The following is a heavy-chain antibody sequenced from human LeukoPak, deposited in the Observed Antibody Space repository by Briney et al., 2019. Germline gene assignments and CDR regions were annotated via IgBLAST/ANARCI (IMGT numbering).Heavy chain of an antibody. D-gene: IGHD2-15*01. CDR1: GFTFSSYS. J-gene: IGHJ5*02. CDR3: ARVVVRWFDP. CDR2: ISSSSSTI. V-gene: IGHV3-48*01. Sequence: GGSLRLSCAASGFTFSSYSMNWVRQAPGKGLEWVSYISSSSSTIYYADSVKGRFTISRDNAKNSLYLQMNSLRAEDTAVYYYARVVVRWFDPWGQGTLVTVSS.